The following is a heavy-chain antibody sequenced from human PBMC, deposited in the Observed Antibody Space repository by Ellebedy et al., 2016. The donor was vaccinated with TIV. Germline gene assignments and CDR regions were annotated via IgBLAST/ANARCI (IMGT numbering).Heavy chain of an antibody. CDR1: GFTFSDYY. J-gene: IGHJ3*02. D-gene: IGHD5-18*01. CDR3: ASGYSYGARAFDI. CDR2: ISATGSTI. V-gene: IGHV3-11*01. Sequence: GESLKISCAASGFTFSDYYMSWIRQAPGKGLEWVSYISATGSTIYYADSVKGRFTISRDNARNSLHLQMNSLRAEDTAVYYCASGYSYGARAFDIWGQGTVVTVSS.